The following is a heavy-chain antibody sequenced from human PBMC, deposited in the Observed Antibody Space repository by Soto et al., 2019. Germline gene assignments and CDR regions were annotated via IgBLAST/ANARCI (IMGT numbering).Heavy chain of an antibody. J-gene: IGHJ4*02. V-gene: IGHV3-33*01. CDR3: ARDGSGTALDY. CDR1: GFTFSSYG. CDR2: IWYDGSNK. D-gene: IGHD1-26*01. Sequence: QVQLVGSGGGVVQPGRSLRLSCAASGFTFSSYGMHWVRQAPGKGLEWVTVIWYDGSNKYYADSVKGRFTISRDNSKNTLYLQMNSLRAEDTAVYYCARDGSGTALDYWGQGTLVTVSS.